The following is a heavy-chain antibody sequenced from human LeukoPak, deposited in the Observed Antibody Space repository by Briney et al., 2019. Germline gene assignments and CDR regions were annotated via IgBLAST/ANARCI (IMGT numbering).Heavy chain of an antibody. D-gene: IGHD4-17*01. CDR3: ARGHRGSTVTPFDQ. J-gene: IGHJ4*02. CDR2: ISRSGTII. CDR1: GFTFSGYE. V-gene: IGHV3-48*03. Sequence: GGSLRLSCAASGFTFSGYEMNWVRQAPGKGLEWVSYISRSGTIISYADSVKGRFTISRDNAKNSLYLQMDSLRAGDTAVYYCARGHRGSTVTPFDQWGQGTLVTVSS.